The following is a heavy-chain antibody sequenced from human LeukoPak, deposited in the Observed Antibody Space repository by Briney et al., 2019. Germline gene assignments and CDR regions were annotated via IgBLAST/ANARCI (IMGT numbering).Heavy chain of an antibody. CDR3: ARDSSGWSRGGDY. Sequence: ASVKVSCKASGYTFTSYDIHWVRQATGQGLEWMGWMNPKSANTGYAQKLQGRVTMTTDTSTSTAYMELRSLRSDDTAVYYCARDSSGWSRGGDYWGQGTLVTVSS. V-gene: IGHV1-8*01. CDR2: MNPKSANT. CDR1: GYTFTSYD. J-gene: IGHJ4*02. D-gene: IGHD6-19*01.